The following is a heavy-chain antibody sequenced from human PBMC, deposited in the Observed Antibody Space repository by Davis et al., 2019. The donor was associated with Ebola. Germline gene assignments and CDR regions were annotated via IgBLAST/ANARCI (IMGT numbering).Heavy chain of an antibody. D-gene: IGHD1-26*01. CDR2: INSDGSTT. V-gene: IGHV3-74*01. CDR1: GFTVRNNH. Sequence: HTGGSLRLSCAASGFTVRNNHISWVRQAPGKGLVWVSRINSDGSTTGYGDSVKGRFTISRDNAKNTLYLQMNSLRAEDTAVYYCVATLDYWGQGTLVTVSS. J-gene: IGHJ4*02. CDR3: VATLDY.